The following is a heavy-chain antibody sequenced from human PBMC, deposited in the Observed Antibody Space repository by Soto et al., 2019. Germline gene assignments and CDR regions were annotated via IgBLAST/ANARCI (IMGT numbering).Heavy chain of an antibody. D-gene: IGHD3-22*01. CDR2: IHYSGRT. Sequence: WTWIRQHPGKGLEWIAHIHYSGRTYYNPSLKSRVTISVDTSNNQFSLKLSSVTAADTAVYYCARYYFDSSGYSNWFDPWGQGTLVTVSS. V-gene: IGHV4-31*02. CDR3: ARYYFDSSGYSNWFDP. J-gene: IGHJ5*02.